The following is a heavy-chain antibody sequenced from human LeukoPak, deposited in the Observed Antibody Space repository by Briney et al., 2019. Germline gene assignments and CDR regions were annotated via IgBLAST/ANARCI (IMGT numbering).Heavy chain of an antibody. V-gene: IGHV3-7*03. J-gene: IGHJ4*02. D-gene: IGHD3-3*01. CDR3: AKIAGVTIFGVVPLYFDY. CDR2: IKQDGGEK. Sequence: GGSLRLSCVASGFTSSNYWLSWVRQAPGKGLEWVANIKQDGGEKYYVDSVKGRFTISRDNAKNSLYLQMNSLRAEDTAVYYCAKIAGVTIFGVVPLYFDYWGQGTLVTVSS. CDR1: GFTSSNYW.